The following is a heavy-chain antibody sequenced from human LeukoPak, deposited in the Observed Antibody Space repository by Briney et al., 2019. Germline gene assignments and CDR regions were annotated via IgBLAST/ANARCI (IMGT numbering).Heavy chain of an antibody. CDR2: ISGSGSGT. V-gene: IGHV3-23*01. J-gene: IGHJ4*02. Sequence: GGSLRLSCAASGFTFSNYAMSWVRQAPGKGLEWVSGISGSGSGTYYVDSVKGRFTISRDNSKNTLFPQMNSLRAEDTAVYYCAKEGYYDFSGSYFDYWGQGTLVTVSS. D-gene: IGHD3-22*01. CDR1: GFTFSNYA. CDR3: AKEGYYDFSGSYFDY.